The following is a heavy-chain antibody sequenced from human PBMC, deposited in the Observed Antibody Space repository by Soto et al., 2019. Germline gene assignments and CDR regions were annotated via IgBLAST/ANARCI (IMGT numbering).Heavy chain of an antibody. CDR2: IYASDSHT. D-gene: IGHD1-26*01. CDR3: ARPGGSYPDPFDI. CDR1: GYNY. J-gene: IGHJ3*02. Sequence: GESLKLSCRYSGYNYIAWVRQVPGKGPEWLGVIYASDSHTRYSPSFQGQVTISADKSISTAYLQWSSLKASDTAMYYCARPGGSYPDPFDIWGQGTMVTVSS. V-gene: IGHV5-51*01.